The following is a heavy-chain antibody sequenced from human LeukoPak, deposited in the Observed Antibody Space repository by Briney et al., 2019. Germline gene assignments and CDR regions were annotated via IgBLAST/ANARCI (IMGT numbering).Heavy chain of an antibody. Sequence: KPSETLSLTCTVSGGSISSYYWSWLRQPPGKGLEWIGYIYYSGSTNYNPSLKSRVTISVDTSKNQFSLKPSSVTAADTAVYYCARDGTTGTTIWGQGTLVTVSS. CDR1: GGSISSYY. V-gene: IGHV4-59*01. CDR2: IYYSGST. J-gene: IGHJ4*02. D-gene: IGHD1-7*01. CDR3: ARDGTTGTTI.